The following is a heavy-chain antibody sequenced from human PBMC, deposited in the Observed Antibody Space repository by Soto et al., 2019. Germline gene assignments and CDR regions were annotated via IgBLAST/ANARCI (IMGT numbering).Heavy chain of an antibody. J-gene: IGHJ6*02. CDR3: ARLDRIEYGLDV. CDR2: IDPYDPYN. CDR1: GYTFTNYF. V-gene: IGHV5-10-1*01. D-gene: IGHD2-21*01. Sequence: GESLKISCNGSGYTFTNYFITWVRQMPGKGLEWMGRIDPYDPYNNYNPTFEGHVTMSVDKSINTAYLQWSSLKASDTAIYYCARLDRIEYGLDVWGLGTTVTVSS.